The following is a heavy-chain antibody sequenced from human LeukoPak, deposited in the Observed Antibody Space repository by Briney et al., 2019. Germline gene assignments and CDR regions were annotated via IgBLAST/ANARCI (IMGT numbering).Heavy chain of an antibody. V-gene: IGHV1-18*01. Sequence: GASVKVSCEASGYTFTSYGFSWVRQAPGQGLEWMGWISTYNGDTNYAQELQDRVTMTTDTSASTAYMELRSLRSDDTAVYYCARGLGTYPEIPLDYWGQGTLVAVSS. CDR3: ARGLGTYPEIPLDY. CDR2: ISTYNGDT. CDR1: GYTFTSYG. D-gene: IGHD3-16*02. J-gene: IGHJ4*02.